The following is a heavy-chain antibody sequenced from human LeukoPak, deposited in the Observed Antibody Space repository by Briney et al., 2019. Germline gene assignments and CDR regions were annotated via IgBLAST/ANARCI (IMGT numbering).Heavy chain of an antibody. CDR1: GFSFSTHS. CDR2: ISGSGGNT. CDR3: TKEYNSKGFFDY. V-gene: IGHV3-23*01. Sequence: GGSLRLSCAASGFSFSTHSMSWVRQVPWKGLEWVSAISGSGGNTYYADSLKGRFTISRDNSKNTLYLQMNSLRAEDTAVYFCTKEYNSKGFFDYWGQGTLVSVSS. D-gene: IGHD6-13*01. J-gene: IGHJ4*02.